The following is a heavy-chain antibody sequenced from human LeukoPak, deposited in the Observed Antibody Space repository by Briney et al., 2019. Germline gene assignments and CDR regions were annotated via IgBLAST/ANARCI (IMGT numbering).Heavy chain of an antibody. D-gene: IGHD2-21*01. Sequence: GGSLRLSCEASGFNLSSHWMSWVRHAPGKGLEYVATIKPDGCEQLYVGSAKGRFTISKDSAKNSVFLQINSLRAEDTAMYYCAKQGAYFFDYWGQGTLVTVSS. V-gene: IGHV3-7*01. CDR1: GFNLSSHW. CDR2: IKPDGCEQ. CDR3: AKQGAYFFDY. J-gene: IGHJ4*02.